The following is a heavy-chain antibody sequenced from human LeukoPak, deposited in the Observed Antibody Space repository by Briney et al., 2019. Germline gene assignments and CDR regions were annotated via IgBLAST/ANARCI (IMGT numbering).Heavy chain of an antibody. CDR2: INPNSGGT. CDR3: ARDVEEYCSSTSCYIVDY. Sequence: ASXKVSCKASGYTFTGYYMHWVGQAPGQGLEWMGWINPNSGGTNYPQKFQGRVTMTRDTSISTAYMELSRLRSDDTAVYYCARDVEEYCSSTSCYIVDYWGQGTLVTVSS. J-gene: IGHJ4*02. V-gene: IGHV1-2*02. D-gene: IGHD2-2*01. CDR1: GYTFTGYY.